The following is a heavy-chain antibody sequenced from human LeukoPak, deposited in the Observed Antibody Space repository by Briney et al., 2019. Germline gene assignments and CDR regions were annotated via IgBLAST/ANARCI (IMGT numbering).Heavy chain of an antibody. D-gene: IGHD5-18*01. CDR2: INHSGST. CDR3: ARTTEGGYTYDYFYYYYMDV. V-gene: IGHV4-34*01. J-gene: IGHJ6*03. Sequence: SETLSLTCAVYGGSFTNYYWSWIRQPPGKGLEWIGEINHSGSTKYNPSLKSRVTISIDTSKNQLSLKLSSVTAADTAVYYCARTTEGGYTYDYFYYYYMDVWGKGTTVTISS. CDR1: GGSFTNYY.